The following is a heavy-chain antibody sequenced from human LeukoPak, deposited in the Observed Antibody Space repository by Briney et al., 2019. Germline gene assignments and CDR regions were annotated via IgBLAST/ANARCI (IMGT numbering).Heavy chain of an antibody. J-gene: IGHJ4*02. CDR3: ARLGPGRDVSNSFDL. CDR1: GFSFSMDD. CDR2: ISSRSTYR. V-gene: IGHV3-21*06. D-gene: IGHD5-24*01. Sequence: GGSLSLSCEASGFSFSMDDMTWVRQAPGKGLEYVSSISSRSTYRFSADSVRGRFTISRDDAKNLLFLHMNSLRGDDTAVYYCARLGPGRDVSNSFDLWGQGTLVTVSS.